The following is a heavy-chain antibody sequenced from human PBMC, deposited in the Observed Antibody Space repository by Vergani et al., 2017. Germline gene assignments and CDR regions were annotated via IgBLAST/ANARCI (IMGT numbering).Heavy chain of an antibody. D-gene: IGHD1-26*01. CDR1: GFTFDDYG. Sequence: EVQLVESGGGVVRPGGSLRLSCAASGFTFDDYGMSWVRPAPGKGLEWVSAISGRVGSTYYADSVKGRFTISRDNSKNTLYLQMNSLRAEDTAVYYCAKVRGGEVGARCNDYWGQGTLVTVSS. J-gene: IGHJ4*02. V-gene: IGHV3-23*04. CDR3: AKVRGGEVGARCNDY. CDR2: ISGRVGST.